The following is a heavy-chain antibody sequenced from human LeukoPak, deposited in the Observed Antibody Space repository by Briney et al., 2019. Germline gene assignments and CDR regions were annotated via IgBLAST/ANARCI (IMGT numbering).Heavy chain of an antibody. CDR1: GFTFSNAW. V-gene: IGHV3-15*01. D-gene: IGHD3-16*01. CDR2: IKSKTDGGTT. Sequence: PGGSLRLSCAASGFTFSNAWMSWVRQAPGKGLEWVGRIKSKTDGGTTDYAAPVKGRFTISRDDSKNTLYLQMNSLTTEDTALFYCTRLKIRLYAFDIWGQGTMVTVSS. J-gene: IGHJ3*02. CDR3: TRLKIRLYAFDI.